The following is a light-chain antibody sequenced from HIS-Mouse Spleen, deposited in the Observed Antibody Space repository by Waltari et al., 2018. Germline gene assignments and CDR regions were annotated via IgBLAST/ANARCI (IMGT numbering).Light chain of an antibody. CDR3: QQRSNWPT. J-gene: IGKJ4*01. V-gene: IGKV3-11*01. Sequence: IVLTQSPATLSLSPGERATLACRASQSVSSYLAWYQQKPGQAPRLLIYDASNRATGIPAMFSGSGSGTDFTLTISSLEPEDFAVYYCQQRSNWPTFGGGTKVEIK. CDR2: DAS. CDR1: QSVSSY.